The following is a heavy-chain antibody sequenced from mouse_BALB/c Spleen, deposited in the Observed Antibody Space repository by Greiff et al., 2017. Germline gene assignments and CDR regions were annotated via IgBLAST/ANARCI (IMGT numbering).Heavy chain of an antibody. CDR2: INPNNGGT. Sequence: EVKLVESGPELVKPGASVKVSCKASGYSFTDYNMYWVKQSHGKSLEWIGGINPNNGGTSYNQKFKGKATLTVDKSSSTAYMELRSLTSEDSAVYYCARWSSSYRYFDVWGAGTTVTVSS. J-gene: IGHJ1*01. V-gene: IGHV1-18*01. CDR3: ARWSSSYRYFDV. CDR1: GYSFTDYN. D-gene: IGHD1-1*01.